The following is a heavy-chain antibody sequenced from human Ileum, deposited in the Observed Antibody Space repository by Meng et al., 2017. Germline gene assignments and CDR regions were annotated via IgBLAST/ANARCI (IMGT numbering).Heavy chain of an antibody. D-gene: IGHD1-26*01. CDR2: VYYNGVT. Sequence: QVRLQRSGPGWVRPSETLSLTCTVAGDSVRSPCCYLSWIRQTAGKGLEWIGYVYYNGVTTYNPSLRSRITTSIDTSKNQFSLKLSSVTAADTALYYCTRERSWSDFGYFDDWGRGTLVTVSS. CDR3: TRERSWSDFGYFDD. CDR1: GDSVRSPCCY. J-gene: IGHJ4*02. V-gene: IGHV4-61*01.